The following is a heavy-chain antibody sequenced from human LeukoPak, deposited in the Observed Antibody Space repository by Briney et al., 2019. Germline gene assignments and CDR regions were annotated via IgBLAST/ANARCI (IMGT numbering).Heavy chain of an antibody. CDR1: GYTFTGYY. D-gene: IGHD3-10*01. CDR3: ARVRVRGGPHNWFDP. V-gene: IGHV1-2*02. J-gene: IGHJ5*02. CDR2: ISAYNGNT. Sequence: ASVKVSCKASGYTFTGYYMHWVRQAPGQGLEWMGWISAYNGNTNYAQKFQGRVTMTRDTSISTAYMELSRLRSDDTAVYYCARVRVRGGPHNWFDPWGQGTLVTVSS.